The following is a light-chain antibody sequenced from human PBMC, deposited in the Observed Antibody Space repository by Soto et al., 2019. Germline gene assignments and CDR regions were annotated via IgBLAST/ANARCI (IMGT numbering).Light chain of an antibody. CDR2: GAS. V-gene: IGKV3-20*01. J-gene: IGKJ1*01. CDR3: QQHGSSPWT. CDR1: QSVSSTY. Sequence: EIVLTQYPGTLSLSPGERATLSCRASQSVSSTYLAWYQQKPGQAPRLLISGASSRATGIPDRFGGSGSGTDFTLTISSLEAEDFAVYYCQQHGSSPWTFGQGTKVEIK.